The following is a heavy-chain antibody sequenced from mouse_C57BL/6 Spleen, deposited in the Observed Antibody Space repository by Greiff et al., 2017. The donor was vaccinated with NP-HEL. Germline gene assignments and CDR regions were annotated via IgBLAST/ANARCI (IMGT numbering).Heavy chain of an antibody. CDR1: GYTFTDHP. Sequence: VKLMESDAELVKPGASVKISCKVSGYTFTDHPIHWMKQRPEQGLEWIGYIYPRDGSTKYNEKFKGKATLTADKSSSTAYMQLNSLTSEDSAVYFCARSYYSNSAWFAYWGQGTLVTVSA. D-gene: IGHD2-5*01. CDR3: ARSYYSNSAWFAY. CDR2: IYPRDGST. V-gene: IGHV1-78*01. J-gene: IGHJ3*01.